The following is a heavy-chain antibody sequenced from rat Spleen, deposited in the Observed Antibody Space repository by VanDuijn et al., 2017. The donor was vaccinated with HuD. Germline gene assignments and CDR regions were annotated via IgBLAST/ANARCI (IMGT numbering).Heavy chain of an antibody. Sequence: EVQLVESTGGLVQPGRSLKLSCAASGFTFSNYYMAWVRQAPKKGLEWVATIIYDGSSTYYRDSVKGRFTISRDNAKSTLYLQMDSLRSEDTATYYCARPIYYYDGYYHDYWYFDFWGPGTMVTVSS. CDR1: GFTFSNYY. J-gene: IGHJ1*01. CDR3: ARPIYYYDGYYHDYWYFDF. V-gene: IGHV5-17*01. CDR2: IIYDGSST. D-gene: IGHD1-12*03.